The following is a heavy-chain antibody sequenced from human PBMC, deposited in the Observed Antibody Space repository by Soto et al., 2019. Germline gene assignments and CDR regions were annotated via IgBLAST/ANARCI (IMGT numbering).Heavy chain of an antibody. CDR2: ISAYNGNT. Sequence: GASVKVSCKASGYTFTSYGISWVRQAPGQGLEWMGWISAYNGNTNYAQKLQGRVTMTTDTSTSTAYMELRSPRSDDTAVYYCARGRLLWFGELSIRDFDYWGQGTLVTVSS. D-gene: IGHD3-10*01. J-gene: IGHJ4*02. CDR3: ARGRLLWFGELSIRDFDY. V-gene: IGHV1-18*01. CDR1: GYTFTSYG.